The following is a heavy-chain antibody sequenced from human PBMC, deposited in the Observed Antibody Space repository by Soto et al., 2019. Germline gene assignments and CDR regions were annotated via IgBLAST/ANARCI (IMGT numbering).Heavy chain of an antibody. CDR2: IYYSGST. CDR1: GGSISSSSYY. J-gene: IGHJ6*02. Sequence: SETLSLTCTVSGGSISSSSYYWGWIRQPPGKGLEWIGSIYYSGSTYYNPSLKSRVTISVDTSKNQFSLKLSSVTAADTAVYYCARRVKSPAGGGYYYYGMDVWGQGTRVTLSS. V-gene: IGHV4-39*01. D-gene: IGHD2-2*01. CDR3: ARRVKSPAGGGYYYYGMDV.